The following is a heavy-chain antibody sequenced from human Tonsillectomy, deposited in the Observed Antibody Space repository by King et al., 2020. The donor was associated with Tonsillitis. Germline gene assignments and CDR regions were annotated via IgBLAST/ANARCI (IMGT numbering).Heavy chain of an antibody. J-gene: IGHJ4*02. D-gene: IGHD3-10*01. CDR2: IYHSGNT. CDR1: GGSISSSNYY. CDR3: ARVRTSGSYYNGPFDS. Sequence: QLQESGPRLVKPSATLSLTCTVSGGSISSSNYYWGWIRQPPGRGLEWIGSIYHSGNTYYNPSLKSRVTISLDTSKNQFSLKLRSVTAADTVVYYCARVRTSGSYYNGPFDSWGQGTLVTVSS. V-gene: IGHV4-39*07.